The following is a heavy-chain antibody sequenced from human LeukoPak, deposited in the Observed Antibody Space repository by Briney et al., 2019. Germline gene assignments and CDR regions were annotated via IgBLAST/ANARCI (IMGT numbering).Heavy chain of an antibody. D-gene: IGHD6-19*01. CDR1: GGSFSGYY. Sequence: SETLSLTCAVYGGSFSGYYWSWIRQPPGKGLEWIGEINHSGNTNYNPSLKSRVTISVDTSKNQFSLKLSSVTAADTAVYYCARGRIAVAVSYYYYGMDVWGQGTTVTVSS. J-gene: IGHJ6*02. CDR3: ARGRIAVAVSYYYYGMDV. CDR2: INHSGNT. V-gene: IGHV4-34*01.